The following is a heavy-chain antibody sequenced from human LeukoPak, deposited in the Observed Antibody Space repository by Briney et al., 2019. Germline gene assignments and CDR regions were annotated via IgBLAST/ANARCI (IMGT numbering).Heavy chain of an antibody. CDR2: ISWNSGSI. V-gene: IGHV3-9*03. J-gene: IGHJ4*02. D-gene: IGHD1-26*01. CDR3: AKDIGHSGSYFSYFDY. Sequence: PGRSLRLSCAASGFTFDDYAMHWVRQAPGKGLEWVSGISWNSGSIGYADSVKGRFTISRDNAKNSLYLQMNSLRAEDMALYYCAKDIGHSGSYFSYFDYWGQGTLVTVSS. CDR1: GFTFDDYA.